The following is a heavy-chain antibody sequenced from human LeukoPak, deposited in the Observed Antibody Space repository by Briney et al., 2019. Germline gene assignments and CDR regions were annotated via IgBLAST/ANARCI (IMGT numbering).Heavy chain of an antibody. CDR1: DGSISSYY. Sequence: SETLSLTCTVSDGSISSYYWSWIRQPAGKGLEWIGRIYTSGSTNYNPSLRSRVTMSVDTSKNQFSLKLTSVTAADTAVYYCARAGVYGGKGWFDPWGQGTLVTVSS. V-gene: IGHV4-4*07. CDR3: ARAGVYGGKGWFDP. D-gene: IGHD4-23*01. CDR2: IYTSGST. J-gene: IGHJ5*02.